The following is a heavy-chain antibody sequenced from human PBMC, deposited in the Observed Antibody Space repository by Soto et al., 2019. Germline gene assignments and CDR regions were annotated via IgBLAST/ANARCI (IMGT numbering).Heavy chain of an antibody. CDR1: GFTFSSYA. V-gene: IGHV3-23*01. CDR3: AKETPHSSSWYRVYYYYDGMDV. CDR2: ISGSGGST. J-gene: IGHJ6*02. Sequence: PGGSLRLSCAASGFTFSSYAMSWVRQAPGKGLEWVSAISGSGGSTYYADSVKGRFTISRDNSKNTLYLQMNSLRAEDTAVYYCAKETPHSSSWYRVYYYYDGMDVWGQGTTVTVSS. D-gene: IGHD6-13*01.